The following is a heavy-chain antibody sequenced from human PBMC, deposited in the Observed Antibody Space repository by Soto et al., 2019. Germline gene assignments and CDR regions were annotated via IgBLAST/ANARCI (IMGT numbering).Heavy chain of an antibody. V-gene: IGHV4-39*01. CDR1: GGSISSSSYY. D-gene: IGHD3-10*01. Sequence: PSETLSLTCTVSGGSISSSSYYWGWIRQPPGKGLEWIGSIYYSGSTYYNPSLKSRVTISVDTSKNQFSLKLSSVTAADTAVYYCHTYYYGSGSPAFGYYYGMDVWGQGTTVTVSS. CDR2: IYYSGST. CDR3: HTYYYGSGSPAFGYYYGMDV. J-gene: IGHJ6*02.